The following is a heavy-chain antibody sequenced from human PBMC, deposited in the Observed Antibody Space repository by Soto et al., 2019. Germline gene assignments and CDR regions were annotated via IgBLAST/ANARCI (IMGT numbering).Heavy chain of an antibody. CDR1: GGSISSYY. Sequence: SETLSLTCTVSGGSISSYYWSWIRQPPGEGLEWIGYIYYSGSTNYNPSLKSRVTISVDTSKNQFSLKLSSVTAADTAVYYCARAGVVVAATPNYFDYWGQGTLVTVSS. CDR2: IYYSGST. V-gene: IGHV4-59*01. D-gene: IGHD2-15*01. J-gene: IGHJ4*02. CDR3: ARAGVVVAATPNYFDY.